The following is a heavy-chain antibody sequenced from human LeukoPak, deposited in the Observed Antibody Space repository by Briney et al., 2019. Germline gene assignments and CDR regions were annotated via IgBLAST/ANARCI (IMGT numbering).Heavy chain of an antibody. Sequence: SETLSLTCIVSGGSISGHYWSWIRQHPGMGLEWIGYIYNSDSGSTNYNPSLKSRVTISLDTSKNQFSLKLTSVTAADTAVYYCARARNADLWSGTQFDPWGQGTLVTVSS. CDR3: ARARNADLWSGTQFDP. CDR2: IYNSDSGST. V-gene: IGHV4-59*11. J-gene: IGHJ5*02. D-gene: IGHD3-3*01. CDR1: GGSISGHY.